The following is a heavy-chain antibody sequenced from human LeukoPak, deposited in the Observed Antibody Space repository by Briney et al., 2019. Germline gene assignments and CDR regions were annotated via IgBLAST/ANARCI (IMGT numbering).Heavy chain of an antibody. CDR2: IYYSGST. V-gene: IGHV4-39*01. J-gene: IGHJ6*03. D-gene: IGHD1-1*01. CDR3: ASQYKDYYYYMDV. CDR1: GGSISSSSYY. Sequence: SETLSLTCAVSGGSISSSSYYWGWIRQPPGKGLEWIGSIYYSGSTYYNPSLKSRVTISVDTSKNQFSLKLSSVTAADTAVYYCASQYKDYYYYMDVWGKGTTVTVSS.